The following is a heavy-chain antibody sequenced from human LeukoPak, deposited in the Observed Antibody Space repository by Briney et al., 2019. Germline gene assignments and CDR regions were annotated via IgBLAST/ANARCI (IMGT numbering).Heavy chain of an antibody. CDR1: GDSISSFH. CDR2: IYTSGST. Sequence: SETLSLTCTVSGDSISSFHWSWIRQPAGKGLEWIGRIYTSGSTNYNPSLKSRVTISVDTSKNQFSLKLSSVTAADTAVYYCARGIAVAGTIYYYYMDVWGKGTTVTISS. V-gene: IGHV4-4*07. D-gene: IGHD6-19*01. J-gene: IGHJ6*03. CDR3: ARGIAVAGTIYYYYMDV.